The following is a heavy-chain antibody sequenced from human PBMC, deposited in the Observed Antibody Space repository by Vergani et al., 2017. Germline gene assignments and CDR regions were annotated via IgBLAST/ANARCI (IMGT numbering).Heavy chain of an antibody. CDR3: AHTISGGGHDANWFDP. J-gene: IGHJ5*02. Sequence: QITLKESGPTLVKPTQTLTLTCTFSGFSLSTSGVGVGWIRQPPGKALEWLALIYWNDDKRYSPSLKSRLTITKDTSKTQVVLTMTNMDPVDTATYYCAHTISGGGHDANWFDPWGQGTLVTVSS. V-gene: IGHV2-5*01. D-gene: IGHD1-1*01. CDR1: GFSLSTSGVG. CDR2: IYWNDDK.